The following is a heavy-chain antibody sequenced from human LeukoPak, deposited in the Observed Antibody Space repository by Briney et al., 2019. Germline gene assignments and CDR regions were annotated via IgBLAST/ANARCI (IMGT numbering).Heavy chain of an antibody. D-gene: IGHD6-19*01. V-gene: IGHV4-34*01. J-gene: IGHJ4*02. CDR2: IDQSGDT. CDR3: ARAGYSSGWVNFDY. Sequence: PSETLSLTCAINGGSFTNSYWSWIRQSPGKGLEWIGEIDQSGDTNYIPSLKSRVTISLETSKNQFSLKLSSVTAADTAVYYCARAGYSSGWVNFDYWGQGTLVTVSS. CDR1: GGSFTNSY.